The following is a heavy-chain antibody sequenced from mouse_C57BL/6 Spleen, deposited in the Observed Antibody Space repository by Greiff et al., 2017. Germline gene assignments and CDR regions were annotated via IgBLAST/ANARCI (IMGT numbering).Heavy chain of an antibody. CDR3: ERPPITTVVADWYFDV. CDR1: GYTFTDYY. CDR2: IGPGSGST. D-gene: IGHD1-1*01. Sequence: QVQLQQSGAELVKPGASVKISCKASGYTFTDYYINWVKQRPGQGLEWIGKIGPGSGSTYYNEKFKGKATLTADKSASTAYMQLSSLTSEDSAVYFCERPPITTVVADWYFDVWGTGTTVTVSS. V-gene: IGHV1-77*01. J-gene: IGHJ1*03.